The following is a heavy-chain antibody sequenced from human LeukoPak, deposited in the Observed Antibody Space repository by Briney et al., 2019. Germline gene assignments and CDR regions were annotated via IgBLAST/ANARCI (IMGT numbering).Heavy chain of an antibody. CDR3: ARLQRWLHHFDY. CDR1: SYSISSGYY. CDR2: IYYSGST. V-gene: IGHV4-38-2*02. Sequence: SETLSLTCTVSSYSISSGYYWGWIRQPPGKGLEWIGSIYYSGSTYYNPSLKSRVTISVDTSKNQFSLKLSSVTAADTAVYYCARLQRWLHHFDYWGQGTLVTVSS. D-gene: IGHD5-24*01. J-gene: IGHJ4*02.